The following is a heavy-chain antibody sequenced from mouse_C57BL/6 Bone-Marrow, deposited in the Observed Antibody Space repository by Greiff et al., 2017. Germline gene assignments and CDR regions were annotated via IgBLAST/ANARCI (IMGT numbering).Heavy chain of an antibody. CDR1: GYTFTSYW. J-gene: IGHJ1*03. CDR2: IYPGSGRT. D-gene: IGHD2-5*01. Sequence: QVQLKQPGAELVKPGASVQMSCKASGYTFTSYWITWVKQRPGQGLEWIGDIYPGSGRTNYHEQVKSTATLTVDTSSSTAYMQLSILTSEDSAVYYFARPYYSNYWYFDVWGTGTTVTVSS. CDR3: ARPYYSNYWYFDV. V-gene: IGHV1-55*01.